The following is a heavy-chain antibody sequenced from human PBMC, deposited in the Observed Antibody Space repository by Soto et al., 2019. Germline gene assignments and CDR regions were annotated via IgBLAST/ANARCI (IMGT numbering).Heavy chain of an antibody. CDR1: GGSISSSSYY. CDR3: ARAVTDMAYRPYFDY. Sequence: SETLSLTCTVSGGSISSSSYYWGWIRQPPGKGLEWIGSIYYSGSTYYNPSLKSRVTISVDTSKNQFSLKLSSVTAADTAVYYCARAVTDMAYRPYFDYWGQGTLVTVSS. J-gene: IGHJ4*02. V-gene: IGHV4-39*01. D-gene: IGHD4-4*01. CDR2: IYYSGST.